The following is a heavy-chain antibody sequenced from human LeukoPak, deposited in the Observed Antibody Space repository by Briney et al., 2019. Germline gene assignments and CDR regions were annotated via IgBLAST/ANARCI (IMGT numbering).Heavy chain of an antibody. CDR2: IYYSGST. Sequence: SETLSLTCTVSGGSISSGDYYWSWIRQPPGKGLEWIGYIYYSGSTYYNPSLKSRVTISVDTSKNQFSLKLSSVTAADTAVYYCARDAVGATGFDYWGQGTLVTVSS. CDR3: ARDAVGATGFDY. D-gene: IGHD1-26*01. J-gene: IGHJ4*02. CDR1: GGSISSGDYY. V-gene: IGHV4-30-4*08.